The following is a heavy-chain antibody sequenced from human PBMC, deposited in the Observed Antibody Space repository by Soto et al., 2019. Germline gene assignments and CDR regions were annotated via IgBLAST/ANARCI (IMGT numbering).Heavy chain of an antibody. V-gene: IGHV6-1*01. D-gene: IGHD3-22*01. CDR2: TYYRSKWYN. CDR1: GDSFSSNSAA. CDR3: ARGISPSYYDSSGYYPLDY. J-gene: IGHJ4*02. Sequence: SQTLSLTCAISGDSFSSNSAAWNWIRQSPSRGLEWLGRTYYRSKWYNDYAVSVKSRITINPDTSKNQFSLQLNSVTPEETAVYYCARGISPSYYDSSGYYPLDYWGQGTLVTVSS.